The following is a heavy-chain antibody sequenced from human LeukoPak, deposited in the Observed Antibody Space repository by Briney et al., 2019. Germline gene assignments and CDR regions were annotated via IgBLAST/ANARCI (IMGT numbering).Heavy chain of an antibody. J-gene: IGHJ4*02. D-gene: IGHD3-22*01. CDR1: GGSLSSYY. Sequence: SETLSLTCTVSGGSLSSYYWTWIRQSPGKGLEWIGYIDFSGTTNYNPSLKSRVTTSVDTSKNQFSLRLSSVTAADTAVYFCARVDSNNYYQTFHYWGQGTLVTVSS. V-gene: IGHV4-59*01. CDR3: ARVDSNNYYQTFHY. CDR2: IDFSGTT.